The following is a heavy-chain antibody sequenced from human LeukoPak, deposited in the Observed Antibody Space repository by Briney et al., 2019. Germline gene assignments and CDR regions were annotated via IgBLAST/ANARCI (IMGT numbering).Heavy chain of an antibody. Sequence: GGSLRLSCAASAFSLNTYNMNWVRRAPGKGLQFVSSISYTGTYIYYADSVKGRFTISRDNAQSSVYLQMNSLRAEDTAVYYCVRDRGTYRPIDYWGQGTLVTVSS. CDR3: VRDRGTYRPIDY. CDR1: AFSLNTYN. J-gene: IGHJ4*02. D-gene: IGHD1-26*01. V-gene: IGHV3-21*04. CDR2: ISYTGTYI.